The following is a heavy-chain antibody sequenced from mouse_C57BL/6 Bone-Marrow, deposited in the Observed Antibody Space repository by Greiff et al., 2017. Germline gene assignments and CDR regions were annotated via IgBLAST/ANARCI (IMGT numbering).Heavy chain of an antibody. CDR3: ARGRRGDY. D-gene: IGHD2-12*01. V-gene: IGHV1-69*01. CDR1: GYTFTSYW. CDR2: IDPSDSYT. Sequence: QVQLKQPGAELVMPGASVKLSCKASGYTFTSYWMHWVKQRPGQGLEWIGEIDPSDSYTNYNQKFKGKSTLTVDKSSSTAYMQLSSLTSEDSAVYYCARGRRGDYWGQGTTLPVSS. J-gene: IGHJ2*01.